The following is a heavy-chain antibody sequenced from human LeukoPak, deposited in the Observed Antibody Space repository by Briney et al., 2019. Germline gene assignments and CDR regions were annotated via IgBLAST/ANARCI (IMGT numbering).Heavy chain of an antibody. CDR2: INHSGST. D-gene: IGHD2-8*01. J-gene: IGHJ5*02. V-gene: IGHV4-34*01. CDR1: GGSFGGYY. Sequence: SETLSLTCAVYGGSFGGYYWSSIRQPPGKGLEWIGEINHSGSTNYNPSLKSRVTISVDTSKNQFSLKLSSVTAADTAVYYCAREGFCTNGVRLPPPSAFWFDPWGQGTLVTVSS. CDR3: AREGFCTNGVRLPPPSAFWFDP.